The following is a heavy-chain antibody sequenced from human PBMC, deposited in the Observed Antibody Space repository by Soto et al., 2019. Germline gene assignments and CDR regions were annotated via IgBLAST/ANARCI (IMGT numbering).Heavy chain of an antibody. J-gene: IGHJ6*01. Sequence: GSVKVSFKASGYTFTSYGISLVRQAPGQGLEWTGWISAYNGNTNYAQKLQGRVTMTTDTSTSTAYMELRSLRSEDTAVYYCARDGPYCTNGVCFYYYYYGMDVWGQGTTVTVSS. D-gene: IGHD2-8*01. V-gene: IGHV1-18*04. CDR3: ARDGPYCTNGVCFYYYYYGMDV. CDR1: GYTFTSYG. CDR2: ISAYNGNT.